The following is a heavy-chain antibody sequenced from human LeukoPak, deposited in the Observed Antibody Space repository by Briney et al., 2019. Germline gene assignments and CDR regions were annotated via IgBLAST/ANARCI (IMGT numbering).Heavy chain of an antibody. CDR2: TYYRSKWYN. CDR1: GGSISNYY. J-gene: IGHJ4*02. V-gene: IGHV6-1*01. D-gene: IGHD6-19*01. Sequence: PSETLPLTCTVSGGSISNYYWNWIRQSPSRGLEWLGRTYYRSKWYNNYAVSVKSRITINSDSSKNQVSLQLNSVTPEDTAMYYCARENSRGRFDYWGQGTLVTVSS. CDR3: ARENSRGRFDY.